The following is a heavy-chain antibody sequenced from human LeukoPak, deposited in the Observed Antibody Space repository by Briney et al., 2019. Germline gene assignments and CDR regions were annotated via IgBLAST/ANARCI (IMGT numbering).Heavy chain of an antibody. V-gene: IGHV3-30-3*01. D-gene: IGHD6-19*01. J-gene: IGHJ4*02. CDR2: ISYDGSNK. Sequence: GRSLRLSCAASGFTFSSYAMHWVRQAPGKGLEWVAVISYDGSNKYYADSVKGRFTISRDNSKNTLYLQMNSLRAEDTAVYYCARGRQWLVQGALNYWGQGTLVTVSS. CDR1: GFTFSSYA. CDR3: ARGRQWLVQGALNY.